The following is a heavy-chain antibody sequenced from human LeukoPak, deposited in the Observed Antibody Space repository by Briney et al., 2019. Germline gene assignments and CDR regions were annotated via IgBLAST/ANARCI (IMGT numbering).Heavy chain of an antibody. CDR2: IYPGDSDT. CDR3: ARSPAPGIAVSPFDF. CDR1: GYRFTDYW. J-gene: IGHJ4*02. V-gene: IGHV5-51*01. Sequence: GESLKISCKGFGYRFTDYWIGWVRQVPGKGLEWMGIIYPGDSDTRYSPSLQGQVTISADKSISTAYLQWSSLKASDTAIFYCARSPAPGIAVSPFDFWGQGTLVTVSS. D-gene: IGHD6-19*01.